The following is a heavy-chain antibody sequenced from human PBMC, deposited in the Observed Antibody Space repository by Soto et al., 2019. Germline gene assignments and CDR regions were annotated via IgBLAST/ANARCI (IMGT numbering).Heavy chain of an antibody. Sequence: EVQLLESGGDLVQPGGSLRLSCAASGFTFSFYAMTWVRQAPGEGLDWVSSLSGSDGTTYYADSVKGRFTISRDNSKNTLYIQMHSLRAEDTAVYYCAAHRGPQLDSWFDYWGQGTLVTVST. J-gene: IGHJ4*02. V-gene: IGHV3-23*01. CDR2: LSGSDGTT. CDR1: GFTFSFYA. D-gene: IGHD5-18*01. CDR3: AAHRGPQLDSWFDY.